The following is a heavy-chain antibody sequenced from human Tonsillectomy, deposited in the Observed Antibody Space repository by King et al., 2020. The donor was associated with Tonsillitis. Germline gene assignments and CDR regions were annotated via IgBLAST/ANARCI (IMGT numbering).Heavy chain of an antibody. CDR2: IYHSGST. V-gene: IGHV4-59*08. D-gene: IGHD6-6*01. Sequence: QLQESGPGLVKPSETLSLTCTVSGGSISTYYWSWIRQAPGKGLEWIGFIYHSGSTNYNPSLKSRVTMSVDTSKNHFSLRLSSVTAADSAVYYCARPYSSSFWFFDLWGRGTLVTVSS. J-gene: IGHJ2*01. CDR3: ARPYSSSFWFFDL. CDR1: GGSISTYY.